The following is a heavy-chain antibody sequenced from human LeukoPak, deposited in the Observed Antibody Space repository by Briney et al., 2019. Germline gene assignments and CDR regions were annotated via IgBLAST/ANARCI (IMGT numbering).Heavy chain of an antibody. Sequence: ASVKVSCKASGYTFTSYYIHWVRQAPGQGLEWMGIIHPNGVSTSYAQKFQGRVTMTRDMFASTVYIELSSLRSEDTAVYYCERGRQTYYDSSGYYPYYYYMDVWGKGTTVTVSS. CDR1: GYTFTSYY. J-gene: IGHJ6*03. CDR3: ERGRQTYYDSSGYYPYYYYMDV. CDR2: IHPNGVST. V-gene: IGHV1-46*01. D-gene: IGHD3-22*01.